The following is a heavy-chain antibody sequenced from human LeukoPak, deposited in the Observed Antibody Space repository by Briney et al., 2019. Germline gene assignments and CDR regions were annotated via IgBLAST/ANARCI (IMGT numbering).Heavy chain of an antibody. CDR3: ARNDYGDYVDYYYYMDV. D-gene: IGHD4-17*01. CDR2: IYYSGST. Sequence: PSETLSLTCTVSGGSISSYYWSWIRQPPGKGLEWIGYIYYSGSTNYNPSLKSRVTISVDTSKNQFSLKLSSVAAADTAVYYCARNDYGDYVDYYYYMDVWGKGTTVTVSS. J-gene: IGHJ6*03. V-gene: IGHV4-59*01. CDR1: GGSISSYY.